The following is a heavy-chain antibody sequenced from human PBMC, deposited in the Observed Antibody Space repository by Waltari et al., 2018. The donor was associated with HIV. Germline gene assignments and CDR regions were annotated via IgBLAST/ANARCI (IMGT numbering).Heavy chain of an antibody. J-gene: IGHJ4*02. CDR1: GGTFSSYT. CDR2: IIPILGIA. CDR3: ARGGRGYDSYYFDY. V-gene: IGHV1-69*02. D-gene: IGHD5-12*01. Sequence: QVQLVQSGAEVKKPGSSVKFSCKASGGTFSSYTISWVRQAPGQGLEWMGRIIPILGIANYAQKFQGRVTITADKSTSTAYMELSSLRSEDTAVYYCARGGRGYDSYYFDYWGQGTLVTVSS.